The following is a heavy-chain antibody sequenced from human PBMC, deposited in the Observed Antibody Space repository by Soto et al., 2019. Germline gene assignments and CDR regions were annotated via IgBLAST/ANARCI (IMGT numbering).Heavy chain of an antibody. V-gene: IGHV4-31*03. CDR1: GGSISSGGYY. Sequence: QVQLQESGPGLVKPSQTLSLTCTVSGGSISSGGYYWSWIRQHPGKGLEWIGYFYYSGSNYYNPSLKSRVTISVDTSKNQFSLKLSSVTAAATSVYYCARVSTRTFVVRGADYYGMDVWGQGTTVTVSS. CDR3: ARVSTRTFVVRGADYYGMDV. CDR2: FYYSGSN. D-gene: IGHD2-15*01. J-gene: IGHJ6*02.